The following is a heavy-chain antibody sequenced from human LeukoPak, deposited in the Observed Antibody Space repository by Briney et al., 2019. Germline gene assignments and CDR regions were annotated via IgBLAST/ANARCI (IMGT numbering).Heavy chain of an antibody. CDR2: ISSRSESK. CDR3: ARVWQLGV. J-gene: IGHJ6*02. D-gene: IGHD3-10*01. CDR1: GFTFSTSG. Sequence: GSLRLSCAASGFTFSTSGMNWVRQAPGKGLQWVAYISSRSESKYYAASVKGRFTISRDNARNSLYLQMNSLRDDDTALYYCARVWQLGVWGQGTAVTVSS. V-gene: IGHV3-48*02.